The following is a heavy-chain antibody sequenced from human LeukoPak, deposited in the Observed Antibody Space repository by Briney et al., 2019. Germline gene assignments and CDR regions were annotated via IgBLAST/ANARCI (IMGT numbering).Heavy chain of an antibody. CDR3: ARSPAARYYDSSGYPDY. J-gene: IGHJ4*02. Sequence: ASVKVSCKASGYTFTSYGISWVRQAPGQGLEWMGWISAYNGNTNYAQKLQGRVTMTTDTSTSTAYMELRSLRSDDTAVYYCARSPAARYYDSSGYPDYWGQGTLVTVSS. CDR1: GYTFTSYG. V-gene: IGHV1-18*01. CDR2: ISAYNGNT. D-gene: IGHD3-22*01.